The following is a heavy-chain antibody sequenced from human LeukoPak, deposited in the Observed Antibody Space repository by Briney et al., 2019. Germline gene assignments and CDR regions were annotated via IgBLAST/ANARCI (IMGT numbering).Heavy chain of an antibody. J-gene: IGHJ3*02. Sequence: GGSLRLSCAASGFTFSSYAMHWVRQAPGKGLEWVAVISYDGSNKYYADSVKGRFTISRDNAKNSLYLQMNSLRVEDTAIYYCARRWHAFDIWGQGTMVTVSS. CDR1: GFTFSSYA. CDR2: ISYDGSNK. CDR3: ARRWHAFDI. V-gene: IGHV3-30-3*01. D-gene: IGHD6-13*01.